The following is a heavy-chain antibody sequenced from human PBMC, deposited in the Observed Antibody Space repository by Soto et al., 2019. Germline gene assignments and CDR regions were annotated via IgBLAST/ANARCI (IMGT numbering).Heavy chain of an antibody. J-gene: IGHJ4*02. CDR1: GFTFSAYN. Sequence: EVQLVESGGGLVQPGGSLRLSCAASGFTFSAYNMNWVRQAPGKGLEWLSYISSDSSTKYYADSVKGRFSISRDNAKNSVYLHVNSLRDEDTAVYYCAREIAAADFDYWGQGTLVTVSS. CDR3: AREIAAADFDY. V-gene: IGHV3-48*02. D-gene: IGHD6-13*01. CDR2: ISSDSSTK.